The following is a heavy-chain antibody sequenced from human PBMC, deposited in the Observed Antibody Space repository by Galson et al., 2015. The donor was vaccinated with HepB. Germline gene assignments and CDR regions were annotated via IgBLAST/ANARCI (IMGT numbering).Heavy chain of an antibody. D-gene: IGHD3-9*01. CDR3: AKDDWLFSFDY. CDR1: GFTFSSYA. V-gene: IGHV3-23*01. Sequence: SLRLSCATSGFTFSSYAMNWVRQAPGKGLEWVSAVSGSGGSTYYADSVRGRFTISRDNFKNTLSLQMNSLRAEDTAVYYCAKDDWLFSFDYWGQGTLVSVSS. CDR2: VSGSGGST. J-gene: IGHJ4*02.